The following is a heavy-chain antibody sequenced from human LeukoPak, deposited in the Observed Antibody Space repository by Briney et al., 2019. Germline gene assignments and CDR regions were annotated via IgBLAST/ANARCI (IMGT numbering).Heavy chain of an antibody. Sequence: SETLSLTCTVSGGSISSSSYYWGWIRQPPGKGLEWIGSIYYSGSSYYNPSLKSRVTISVDTSKNQFSLKLSSVTAADTAVYYCARERYDSSGSIDYWGQGTLVTVSS. D-gene: IGHD3-22*01. CDR3: ARERYDSSGSIDY. CDR2: IYYSGSS. V-gene: IGHV4-39*07. CDR1: GGSISSSSYY. J-gene: IGHJ4*02.